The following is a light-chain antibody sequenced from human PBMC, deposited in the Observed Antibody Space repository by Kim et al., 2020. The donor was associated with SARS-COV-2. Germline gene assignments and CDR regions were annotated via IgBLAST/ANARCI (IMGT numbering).Light chain of an antibody. CDR1: PSVSVY. Sequence: LSPGERATLSCKASPSVSVYLAWYQQKPGQAPRLLIYDTSNRATGIPARFSGSGSGTDFTLTISSLEPEDFAVYYCQQRANWPLSFGGGTKVEIK. CDR3: QQRANWPLS. CDR2: DTS. V-gene: IGKV3-11*01. J-gene: IGKJ4*01.